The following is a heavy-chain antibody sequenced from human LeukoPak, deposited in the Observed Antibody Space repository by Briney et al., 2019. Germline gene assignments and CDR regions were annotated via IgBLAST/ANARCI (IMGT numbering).Heavy chain of an antibody. CDR1: GFTFSSYA. J-gene: IGHJ4*02. CDR3: AKVGTYSSYGEYFDY. V-gene: IGHV3-23*01. CDR2: ISGSGGST. D-gene: IGHD6-6*01. Sequence: GGSLRLSCAASGFTFSSYAMSWVRQPPGKGLEWVSAISGSGGSTYYADSVKGRFTISRDNSKNTLYLQMNSLRAEDTAVYYCAKVGTYSSYGEYFDYWGQGTLVTVSS.